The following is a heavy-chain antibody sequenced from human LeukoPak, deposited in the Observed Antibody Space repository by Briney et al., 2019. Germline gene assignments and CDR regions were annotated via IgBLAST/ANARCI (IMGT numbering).Heavy chain of an antibody. CDR2: IGNINYSGGRT. Sequence: SETLSLTCTVSGGSISSSSDYWTWIRQPPGKGLEWIGNIGNINYSGGRTYYNPSLKSRVTISVDTSMNQFSLKLSSVTAADTAVYYCARDKVVPAPYYYYYYMDVWGKGTTVTVSS. CDR1: GGSISSSSDY. V-gene: IGHV4-39*07. J-gene: IGHJ6*03. CDR3: ARDKVVPAPYYYYYYMDV. D-gene: IGHD2-2*01.